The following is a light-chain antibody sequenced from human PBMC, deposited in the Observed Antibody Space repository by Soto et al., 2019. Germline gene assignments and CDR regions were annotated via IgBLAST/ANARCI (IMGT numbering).Light chain of an antibody. CDR1: QSVSSN. J-gene: IGKJ2*01. CDR3: QQYNNCPYT. Sequence: EIVMTQSPATLSVSPGERATLSCRASQSVSSNLAWYQQKPCQAPRLLIYGASTRATGIPASFSGSGSGTEFTLTISSLQSEDFAVYYCQQYNNCPYTFGQGTKLEIK. CDR2: GAS. V-gene: IGKV3-15*01.